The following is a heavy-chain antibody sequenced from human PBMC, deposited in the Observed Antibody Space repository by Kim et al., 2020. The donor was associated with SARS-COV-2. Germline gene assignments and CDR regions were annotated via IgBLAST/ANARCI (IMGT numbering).Heavy chain of an antibody. V-gene: IGHV3-74*01. Sequence: TSSAESVKGRFTLSRDNARNTLYLEMNSLRAEDTAVYYCARGTLTGYMSHWGQGARVTVSS. D-gene: IGHD6-13*01. J-gene: IGHJ4*02. CDR2: T. CDR3: ARGTLTGYMSH.